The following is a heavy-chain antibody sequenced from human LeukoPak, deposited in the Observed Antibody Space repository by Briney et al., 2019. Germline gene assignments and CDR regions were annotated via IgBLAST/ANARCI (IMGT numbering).Heavy chain of an antibody. Sequence: GASVKVSCKASGYTFTSYYMHWVRQAPGQGLEWMGIINPSGGSTSYAQKFQGRVTMTRDTSTSTVYMELSSLRSEDTAVYYCARDAKRPLLRYFDWQGDAFDIWGQGTMVTVSS. CDR3: ARDAKRPLLRYFDWQGDAFDI. CDR2: INPSGGST. J-gene: IGHJ3*02. D-gene: IGHD3-9*01. V-gene: IGHV1-46*01. CDR1: GYTFTSYY.